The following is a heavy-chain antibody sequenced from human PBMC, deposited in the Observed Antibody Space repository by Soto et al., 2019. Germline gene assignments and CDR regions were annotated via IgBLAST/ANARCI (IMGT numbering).Heavy chain of an antibody. CDR3: ARAYGSGYMDV. D-gene: IGHD3-10*01. CDR1: GGSISSGGYY. J-gene: IGHJ6*02. CDR2: IYYSGST. V-gene: IGHV4-31*03. Sequence: QVQLQESGPGLVKPSQTLSLTCTVSGGSISSGGYYWSWIRQHPGKGLEWIGYIYYSGSTYYNPSXQXXVTISVDTSKNQFSLKLSSVTAADTAVYYCARAYGSGYMDVWGQGTTVTVSS.